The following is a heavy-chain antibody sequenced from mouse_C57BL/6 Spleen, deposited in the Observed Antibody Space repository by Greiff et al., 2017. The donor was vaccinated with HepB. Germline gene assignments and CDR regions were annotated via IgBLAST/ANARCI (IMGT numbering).Heavy chain of an antibody. D-gene: IGHD1-1*01. Sequence: QVQLQQPGTELVKPGASVKLSCKASGYTFTSYWMQWVKQRPGQGLEWIGNINPSNGGTNSNEKFKSKATLTVDKSSSTAYMQLSSLTSEDSAVYYGARWHYLGSSHLYYDAMDYWGQGTSVTVSS. J-gene: IGHJ4*01. CDR3: ARWHYLGSSHLYYDAMDY. CDR1: GYTFTSYW. V-gene: IGHV1-53*01. CDR2: INPSNGGT.